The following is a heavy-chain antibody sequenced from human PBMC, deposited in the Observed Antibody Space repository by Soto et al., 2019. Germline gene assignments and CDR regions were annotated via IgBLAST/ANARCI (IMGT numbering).Heavy chain of an antibody. CDR2: IYLDDDK. Sequence: SGPTLVNPTQTLTLTCTFSGFSLSTSGVGVGWIRQPPGKALEWLALIYLDDDKRYSPSLKSRLTITKDTSKNQVVLTMTNMDPVDTATYYCAHIPNRGYYDSSGYYLAEYFQHWGQGTLVTVSS. D-gene: IGHD3-22*01. J-gene: IGHJ1*01. V-gene: IGHV2-5*02. CDR1: GFSLSTSGVG. CDR3: AHIPNRGYYDSSGYYLAEYFQH.